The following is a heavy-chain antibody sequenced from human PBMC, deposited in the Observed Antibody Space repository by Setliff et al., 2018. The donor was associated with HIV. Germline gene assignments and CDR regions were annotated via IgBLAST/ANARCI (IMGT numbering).Heavy chain of an antibody. V-gene: IGHV4-39*01. CDR2: IFYSGST. CDR3: ARHAGSRGYYPRPFDY. CDR1: GGSIGSSGYY. Sequence: PSETLSLTCTVSGGSIGSSGYYWGWIRQPPGKGLEWIGSIFYSGSTYYNPSLKSRVTISVDTSKSLFSLKLDSVTAADTAVYYCARHAGSRGYYPRPFDYWGQGTLVTVSS. D-gene: IGHD3-22*01. J-gene: IGHJ4*02.